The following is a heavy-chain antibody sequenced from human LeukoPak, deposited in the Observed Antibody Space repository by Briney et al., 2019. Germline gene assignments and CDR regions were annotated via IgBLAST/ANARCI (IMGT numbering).Heavy chain of an antibody. J-gene: IGHJ6*03. V-gene: IGHV4-4*07. CDR1: GGSISSYY. D-gene: IGHD3-10*01. Sequence: SETLSLTCTVSGGSISSYYWSWLRQPAGKGLECLGVIYTTGSTNYNPSLKSRVTVSRDTSKNQFSLKLTSVTAADTAVYYCARGGHFFGVWGKGTMVTVSS. CDR2: IYTTGST. CDR3: ARGGHFFGV.